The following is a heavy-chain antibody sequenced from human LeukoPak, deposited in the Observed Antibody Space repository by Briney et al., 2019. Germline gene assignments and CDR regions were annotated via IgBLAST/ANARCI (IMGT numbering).Heavy chain of an antibody. CDR1: GGSTSSYY. CDR3: ARLYYYDEDV. CDR2: IYYSGST. V-gene: IGHV4-59*01. D-gene: IGHD3-22*01. Sequence: PSETLSLTCTVSGGSTSSYYWSWIRQPPGKGLEWIGYIYYSGSTNYNPSLKSRVTISVDTSKNQFSLKLSSVTAADTAVYYCARLYYYDEDVWGKGTTVTISS. J-gene: IGHJ6*04.